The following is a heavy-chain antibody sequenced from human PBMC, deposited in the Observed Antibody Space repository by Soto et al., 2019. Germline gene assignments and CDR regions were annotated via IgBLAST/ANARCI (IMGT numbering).Heavy chain of an antibody. V-gene: IGHV3-30-3*01. D-gene: IGHD5-12*01. Sequence: VGSLRLSCAASGFTFSSYAMHWVRQAPGKGLEWVAVISYDGSNKYYADSVKGRFTISRDNSKNTLYLQMNSLRAEDTAVYYCARDGYSGYSTLGYWGQGTLVTVSS. CDR3: ARDGYSGYSTLGY. J-gene: IGHJ4*02. CDR1: GFTFSSYA. CDR2: ISYDGSNK.